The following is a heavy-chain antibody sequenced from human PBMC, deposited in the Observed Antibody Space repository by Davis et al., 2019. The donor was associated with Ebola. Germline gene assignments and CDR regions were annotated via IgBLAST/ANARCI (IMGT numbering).Heavy chain of an antibody. V-gene: IGHV3-74*01. CDR1: EFTFSSYW. Sequence: GESLKISCAASEFTFSSYWMHWVRQAPGKGLVWVSRISSDGSSTNYADSVKGRFTISRDNAKNTLYLQMNSLRAEDTAVYYCARGGTTVTTPLDYWGQGTQVTVSS. J-gene: IGHJ4*02. CDR3: ARGGTTVTTPLDY. CDR2: ISSDGSST. D-gene: IGHD4-11*01.